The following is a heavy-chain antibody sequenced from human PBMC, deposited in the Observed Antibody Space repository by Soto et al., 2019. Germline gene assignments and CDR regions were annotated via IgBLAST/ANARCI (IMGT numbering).Heavy chain of an antibody. V-gene: IGHV3-7*05. CDR3: ARDVSPGSSGWYFDAFDI. D-gene: IGHD6-13*01. Sequence: QLVESGGGLVQPGGSLRLSCAASGFTFSNYWMTWVRQAPWKGREGVANIKRDGSEGSCLDSVRGRFTVSRDNAKNALFLQMNSLRAEDTALYYCARDVSPGSSGWYFDAFDIWGQGTMVTVSS. J-gene: IGHJ3*02. CDR2: IKRDGSEG. CDR1: GFTFSNYW.